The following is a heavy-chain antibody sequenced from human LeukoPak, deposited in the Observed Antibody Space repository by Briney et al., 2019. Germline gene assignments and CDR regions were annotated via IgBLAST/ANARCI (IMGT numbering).Heavy chain of an antibody. CDR3: ARTYYIPYYYYGMDV. J-gene: IGHJ6*02. Sequence: ASVKVSCKASGYTFTSYAMNWVRQAPGQGLEWMGWINTNTGNPAYAQGFTGRFVFSLVTSVSTAYLQICSLKAEDTAVYYCARTYYIPYYYYGMDVWGQGTTVTVSS. CDR2: INTNTGNP. D-gene: IGHD1-26*01. V-gene: IGHV7-4-1*01. CDR1: GYTFTSYA.